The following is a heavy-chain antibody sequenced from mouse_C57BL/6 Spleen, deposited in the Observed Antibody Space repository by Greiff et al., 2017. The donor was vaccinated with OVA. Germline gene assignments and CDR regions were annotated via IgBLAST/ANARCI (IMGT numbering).Heavy chain of an antibody. CDR2: IDPSDSET. V-gene: IGHV1-52*01. D-gene: IGHD2-4*01. J-gene: IGHJ4*01. CDR3: AREDDYDNYAMDY. CDR1: GYTFTSYW. Sequence: QVQLQQPGAELVRPGSSVKLSCKASGYTFTSYWMHWVKQRPIQGLEWIGNIDPSDSETHYNQKFKDKATLTVDKSSSTAYMQLSSLTSEDSAVYYCAREDDYDNYAMDYWGQGTSVTVSS.